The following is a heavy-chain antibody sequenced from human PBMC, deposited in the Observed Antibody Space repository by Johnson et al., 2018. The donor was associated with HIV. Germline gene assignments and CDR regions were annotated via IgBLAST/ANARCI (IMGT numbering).Heavy chain of an antibody. J-gene: IGHJ3*02. CDR2: IGTAGDT. V-gene: IGHV3-13*01. CDR3: ARQVYCSSTSCSSAFDI. D-gene: IGHD2-2*01. Sequence: VQLVESGGGVVRPGGSLRLSCAASGFTFSSYDMHWVRQATGKGLEWVSAIGTAGDTYYPGSVTGRFTISRENAKNSLYLQMNSLRAGDTAVYYCARQVYCSSTSCSSAFDIWGQGTVVTVSS. CDR1: GFTFSSYD.